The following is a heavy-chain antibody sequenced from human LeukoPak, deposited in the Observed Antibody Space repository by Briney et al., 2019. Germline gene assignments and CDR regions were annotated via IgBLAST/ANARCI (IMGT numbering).Heavy chain of an antibody. Sequence: GESLRLSCAASGFTFSYYTMHWVRHAPGKGMEWVAVISYDGSNNYYADSLKGRFTISRDNSKNTLYLQMNSLRAEDTAVYYCARVLNYYDSSGYYFSYWGQGALVTVSS. D-gene: IGHD3-22*01. J-gene: IGHJ4*02. CDR1: GFTFSYYT. CDR2: ISYDGSNN. V-gene: IGHV3-30-3*01. CDR3: ARVLNYYDSSGYYFSY.